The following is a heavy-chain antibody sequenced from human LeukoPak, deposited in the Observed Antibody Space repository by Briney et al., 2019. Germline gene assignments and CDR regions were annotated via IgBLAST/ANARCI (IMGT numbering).Heavy chain of an antibody. CDR1: GFIFSNYG. CDR2: IWYDGSKR. CDR3: ARELCSTTSCLDH. J-gene: IGHJ4*02. Sequence: PGGSLRLSCATSGFIFSNYGMFWVRQAPGKGLEWVAVIWYDGSKRYYVDSVKGRFTISREDSKNTLYLQMNSLRAEDTAVYYCARELCSTTSCLDHWGQGALVTVPS. D-gene: IGHD2-2*01. V-gene: IGHV3-33*01.